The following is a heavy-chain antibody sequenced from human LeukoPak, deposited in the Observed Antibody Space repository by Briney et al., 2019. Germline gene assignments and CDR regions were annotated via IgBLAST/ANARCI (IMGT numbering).Heavy chain of an antibody. Sequence: SETLSLTCAVYGVSFSGYYWSWIRQPPGKGLEWIGEINHSGSTNYNPSLKSRVTISVDTSKNQFSLKLSSVTAADTAVYYCARGFGYPKNYGSGSYPSHVDYWGQGTLVTVSS. J-gene: IGHJ4*02. CDR3: ARGFGYPKNYGSGSYPSHVDY. V-gene: IGHV4-34*01. CDR1: GVSFSGYY. CDR2: INHSGST. D-gene: IGHD3-10*01.